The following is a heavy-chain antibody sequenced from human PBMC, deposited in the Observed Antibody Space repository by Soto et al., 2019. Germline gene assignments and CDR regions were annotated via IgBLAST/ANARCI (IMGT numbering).Heavy chain of an antibody. CDR2: ISGSGSST. D-gene: IGHD2-15*01. CDR3: SKNSLPDLNSF. V-gene: IGHV3-23*01. CDR1: GVTFSHYA. Sequence: GEYLRHSCAASGVTFSHYAMSGVRLPPGKGLEWVSAISGSGSSTYYADSVKGRFTISRDNSKNTLFLQLNSLRAEDTAVYFYSKNSLPDLNSFWARRTLVTGSA. J-gene: IGHJ4*02.